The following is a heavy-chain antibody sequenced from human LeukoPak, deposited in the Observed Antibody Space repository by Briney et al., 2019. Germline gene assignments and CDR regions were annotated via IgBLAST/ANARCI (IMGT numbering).Heavy chain of an antibody. CDR3: AKDRGSYGSMDV. CDR2: IRYDGSNK. Sequence: PGGSLRLSCAASGFTFSSYGMHWVRQAPGKGLEWVAFIRYDGSNKYYADPAKGRFTISRDNSKNTLYLQMNSLRAEDTAVYYCAKDRGSYGSMDVWGKGTTVTVSS. D-gene: IGHD5-18*01. CDR1: GFTFSSYG. J-gene: IGHJ6*03. V-gene: IGHV3-30*02.